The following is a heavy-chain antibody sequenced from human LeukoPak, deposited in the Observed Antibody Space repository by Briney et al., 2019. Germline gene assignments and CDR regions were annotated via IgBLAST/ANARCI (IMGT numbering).Heavy chain of an antibody. CDR1: GFTIGTAW. CDR2: IKSEGEGATT. CDR3: IAHFPYFYGFDV. Sequence: GGSLRLSCVSSGFTIGTAWMSWVRQAPGKGLEWLGHIKSEGEGATTDYAAPAKGRFAISRDDSKTMIYLQMSSLKIDDTAIYYCIAHFPYFYGFDVWGKGTTVTVSS. V-gene: IGHV3-15*01. J-gene: IGHJ6*04. D-gene: IGHD3-3*02.